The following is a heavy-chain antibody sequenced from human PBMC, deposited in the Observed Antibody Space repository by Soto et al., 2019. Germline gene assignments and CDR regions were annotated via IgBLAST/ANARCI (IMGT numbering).Heavy chain of an antibody. CDR3: ARGQGPQQLGYYFDY. J-gene: IGHJ4*02. Sequence: SETLSLTCAVYGGSFSGYYWSWIRQPPGKGLEWIGEINHSGSTNYNPSLKSRVTISVDTSKNQFSLKLSSVTAADTAVYYCARGQGPQQLGYYFDYWGQGTLVT. V-gene: IGHV4-34*01. CDR2: INHSGST. D-gene: IGHD6-13*01. CDR1: GGSFSGYY.